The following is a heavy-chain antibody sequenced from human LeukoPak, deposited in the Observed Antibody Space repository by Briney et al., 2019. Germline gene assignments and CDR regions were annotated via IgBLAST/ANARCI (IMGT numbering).Heavy chain of an antibody. CDR2: IWYDGSNK. Sequence: PGGSLRLSCAASGFTFSSYGMHWVRQAPGKGLEWVAVIWYDGSNKYYADSVKGRFTISRDNSKNTLYLQMNSLRAEDTAVYYCARVGNYDSSGYDYWGQGTLVTVSS. J-gene: IGHJ4*02. CDR3: ARVGNYDSSGYDY. V-gene: IGHV3-33*01. D-gene: IGHD3-22*01. CDR1: GFTFSSYG.